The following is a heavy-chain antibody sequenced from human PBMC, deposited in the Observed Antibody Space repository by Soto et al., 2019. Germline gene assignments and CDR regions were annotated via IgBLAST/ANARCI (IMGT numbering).Heavy chain of an antibody. CDR3: AREARDYYGMDV. CDR2: IXXGXGXT. V-gene: IGHV3-23*01. J-gene: IGHJ6*02. CDR1: GFTFSNYA. Sequence: PGGSLRLSCAASGFTFSNYAMSWVRQAPGRGLEXVSGIXXGXGXTXYXXXXKGRFTISRDNAKNSLYLQMNSLRAEDTAVYYCAREARDYYGMDVWGQGTTVTVSS.